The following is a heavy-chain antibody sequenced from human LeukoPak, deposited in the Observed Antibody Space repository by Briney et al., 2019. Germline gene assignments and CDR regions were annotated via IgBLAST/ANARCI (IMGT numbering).Heavy chain of an antibody. V-gene: IGHV3-9*01. CDR3: AKARGYSYGPFDY. CDR2: ISWNSGSI. D-gene: IGHD5-18*01. Sequence: HPGGSLRLSCAASGFTFDDYAMHWVRQAPGKGLEWVSGISWNSGSIGYADSVKGRFTISRDNAKNSLYLQMNSLRAEDTALYYCAKARGYSYGPFDYWGQGTLVTVSS. J-gene: IGHJ4*02. CDR1: GFTFDDYA.